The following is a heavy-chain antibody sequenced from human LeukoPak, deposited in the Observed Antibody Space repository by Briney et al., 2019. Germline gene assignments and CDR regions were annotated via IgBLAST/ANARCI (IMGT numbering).Heavy chain of an antibody. D-gene: IGHD6-13*01. CDR3: ARHYGVAAAGTEYFDY. CDR2: IYYSGST. Sequence: SGTLSLTCTVSGGSISSYYWSWNRQPPGKGLEWIGYIYYSGSTNYNPSLKSRVTISVDTSKNQFSLKLSSVTAADTAVYYCARHYGVAAAGTEYFDYWGQGTLVTVSS. J-gene: IGHJ4*02. CDR1: GGSISSYY. V-gene: IGHV4-59*08.